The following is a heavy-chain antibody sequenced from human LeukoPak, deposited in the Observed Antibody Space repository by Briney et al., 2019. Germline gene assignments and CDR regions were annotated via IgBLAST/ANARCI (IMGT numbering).Heavy chain of an antibody. CDR2: IYYSGST. CDR3: ARVERSYGSGSYYGYDY. CDR1: GGSISSYY. Sequence: SETLSLTCTVSGGSISSYYWSWIRQPPGKGLEWIGYIYYSGSTNYNPSLKSRVTISVDTSKNQFSLKLSSVTAADTAVYYCARVERSYGSGSYYGYDYWGQGTLVTVSS. J-gene: IGHJ4*02. V-gene: IGHV4-59*01. D-gene: IGHD3-10*01.